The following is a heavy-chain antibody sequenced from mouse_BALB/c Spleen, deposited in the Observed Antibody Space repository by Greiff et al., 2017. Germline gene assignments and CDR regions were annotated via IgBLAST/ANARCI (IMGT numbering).Heavy chain of an antibody. V-gene: IGHV5-12-1*01. CDR3: ARGLFDY. CDR2: ISSGGGST. J-gene: IGHJ2*01. CDR1: GFAFSSYD. Sequence: VQLKESGGGLVKPGGSLKLSCAASGFAFSSYDMSWVRQTPEKRLEWVAYISSGGGSTYYPDTVKGRFTISRDNAKNTLYLQMSSLKSEDTAMYYCARGLFDYWGQGTTLTVSS.